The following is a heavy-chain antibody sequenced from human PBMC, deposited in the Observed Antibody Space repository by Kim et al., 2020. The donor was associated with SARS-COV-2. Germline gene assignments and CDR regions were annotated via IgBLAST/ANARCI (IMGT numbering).Heavy chain of an antibody. CDR1: GFTFSNSP. J-gene: IGHJ4*02. Sequence: GGSLRLSCAASGFTFSNSPMSWVRQAPGKGLEWVSTIDGRGATTYYPGSVKGRFTISRDNSKNTLYLQMNNLRAEDTAVYFCAKSGQLDYWGQGNLVTVSS. D-gene: IGHD5-12*01. CDR2: IDGRGATT. CDR3: AKSGQLDY. V-gene: IGHV3-23*01.